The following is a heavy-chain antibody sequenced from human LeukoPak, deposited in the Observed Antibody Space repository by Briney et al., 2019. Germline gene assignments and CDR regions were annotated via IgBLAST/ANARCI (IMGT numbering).Heavy chain of an antibody. J-gene: IGHJ4*02. CDR2: IYPGASDT. Sequence: GEPLKISCKGSGYTFTNYWIGWVRQMPGKRLEWMGIIYPGASDTRYSPSFQGQVTISVDKSIATAYLQWRSLKASDTAMYYCARQHCSGGSCSCDSWGQGPVVTVSS. CDR3: ARQHCSGGSCSCDS. D-gene: IGHD2-15*01. CDR1: GYTFTNYW. V-gene: IGHV5-51*01.